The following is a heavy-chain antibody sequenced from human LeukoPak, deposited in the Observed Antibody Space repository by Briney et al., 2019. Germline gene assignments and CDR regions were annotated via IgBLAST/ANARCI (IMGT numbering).Heavy chain of an antibody. CDR1: GYSISSGYY. D-gene: IGHD5-24*01. V-gene: IGHV4-38-2*02. CDR3: ARRGRRGLYFDY. Sequence: SETLSLTCTVSGYSISSGYYWGWIRQPPGKGLEWIGEINHSGSTNYNPSLKSRVTISVDTSKNQFSLKLSSVTAADTAVYYCARRGRRGLYFDYWGQGTLVTVSS. CDR2: INHSGST. J-gene: IGHJ4*02.